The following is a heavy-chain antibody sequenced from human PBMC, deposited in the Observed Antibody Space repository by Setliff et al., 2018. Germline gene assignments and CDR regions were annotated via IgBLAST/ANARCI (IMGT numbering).Heavy chain of an antibody. Sequence: SETLSLTCAVSGYSISSGYYWGWIRQPPGKGLEWIGSIYHSESTYYNPSLKSRVTISVDTSKNQFSLKLSSVTAADTAVYYCARHALEYGSGSYKDGMDVWGQGTTVTVS. V-gene: IGHV4-38-2*01. CDR2: IYHSEST. CDR3: ARHALEYGSGSYKDGMDV. J-gene: IGHJ6*02. CDR1: GYSISSGYY. D-gene: IGHD3-10*01.